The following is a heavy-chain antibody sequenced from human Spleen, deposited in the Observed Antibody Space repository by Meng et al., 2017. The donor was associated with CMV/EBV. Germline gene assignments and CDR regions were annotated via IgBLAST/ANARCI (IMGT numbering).Heavy chain of an antibody. Sequence: GESLKISCAASGFTFKDYGMSWVRQAPGKGLEWVSGISGSAANTYYADSVKGRFTISRDNSKNTLYLQMNSLRAEDTAVYYCARSQEYRRGSLYYYYGMDVWGQGTAVTVSS. CDR3: ARSQEYRRGSLYYYYGMDV. J-gene: IGHJ6*02. V-gene: IGHV3-23*01. CDR1: GFTFKDYG. D-gene: IGHD6-19*01. CDR2: ISGSAANT.